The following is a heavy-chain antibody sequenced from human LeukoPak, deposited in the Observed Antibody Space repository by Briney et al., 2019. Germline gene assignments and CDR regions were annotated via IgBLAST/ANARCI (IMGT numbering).Heavy chain of an antibody. Sequence: PGGSLRLSCAASGFTFNNYDMHWVRQAPGKGLEWVAVISYDGSNKYYADSVKGRFTVSRDNSKNTLYLQMNSLRAEDTAVYYCARGVVSYYDSSGYYFFDYWGQGTLVTVSS. D-gene: IGHD3-22*01. V-gene: IGHV3-30-3*01. CDR2: ISYDGSNK. J-gene: IGHJ4*02. CDR1: GFTFNNYD. CDR3: ARGVVSYYDSSGYYFFDY.